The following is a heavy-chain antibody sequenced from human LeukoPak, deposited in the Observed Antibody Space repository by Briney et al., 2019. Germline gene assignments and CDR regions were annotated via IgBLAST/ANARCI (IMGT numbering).Heavy chain of an antibody. V-gene: IGHV3-21*01. CDR2: IDSSSSYI. D-gene: IGHD5-24*01. CDR1: GFTFSSYS. J-gene: IGHJ5*02. CDR3: ASHITIGTAFDP. Sequence: GGSLRLSCAASGFTFSSYSMNWVRQAPGKGLEWVSSIDSSSSYIYYADSVKGRFTISRDNAKNSLYLQMNSLRVEDTAVYYCASHITIGTAFDPWGQGTLVTVSS.